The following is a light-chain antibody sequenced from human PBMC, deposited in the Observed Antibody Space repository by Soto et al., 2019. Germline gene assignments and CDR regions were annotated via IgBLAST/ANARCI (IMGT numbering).Light chain of an antibody. CDR1: SNDVGGYDY. CDR3: CSYTSSGAHV. CDR2: EVN. J-gene: IGLJ2*01. Sequence: QSALTQPASVSGSPGQSITISCTGTSNDVGGYDYVSWHQQHPGKAPKLMIYEVNTRPSGVSNRFSGSKSGNTASLTISGLQAEDEAEYYCCSYTSSGAHVFGGGTKLTVL. V-gene: IGLV2-14*01.